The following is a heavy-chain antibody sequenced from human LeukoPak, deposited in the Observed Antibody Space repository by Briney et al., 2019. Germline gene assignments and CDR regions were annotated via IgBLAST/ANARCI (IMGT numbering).Heavy chain of an antibody. D-gene: IGHD6-19*01. CDR2: INLEGSEN. Sequence: GGSLRLSCAASGFIFSKYWMSWVRQAPWKGLEWVASINLEGSENYYVDSVEGRSTIFRDNAKNSLYLQMNSLRAEDTAVYYCSGWYDSGAFDMWGPGTVVIVSS. J-gene: IGHJ3*02. V-gene: IGHV3-7*01. CDR1: GFIFSKYW. CDR3: SGWYDSGAFDM.